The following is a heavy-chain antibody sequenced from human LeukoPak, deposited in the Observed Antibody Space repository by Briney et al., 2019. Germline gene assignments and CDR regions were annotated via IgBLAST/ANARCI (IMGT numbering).Heavy chain of an antibody. CDR2: IYYSGST. J-gene: IGHJ6*02. V-gene: IGHV4-59*08. CDR3: ARQPRYSSSWEYYYGMDV. D-gene: IGHD6-13*01. CDR1: GGSISSYY. Sequence: PSETLSLTCTVSGGSISSYYWSWIRQPPGKGLEWIGYIYYSGSTNYNPSLKSQVTISVDTSKNQFSLKLSSVTAADTAVYYCARQPRYSSSWEYYYGMDVWGQGTTVTVSS.